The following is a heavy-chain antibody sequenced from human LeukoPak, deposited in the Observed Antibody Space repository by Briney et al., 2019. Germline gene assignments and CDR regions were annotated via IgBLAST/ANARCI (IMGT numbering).Heavy chain of an antibody. CDR3: ARGLVGATTGFDY. D-gene: IGHD1-26*01. J-gene: IGHJ4*02. CDR2: INPNSGGT. V-gene: IGHV1-2*02. CDR1: GYTFTGYY. Sequence: GASVKVSCKASGYTFTGYYMHWVRQAPGQGLEWMGWINPNSGGTNYAQKFQGRVTMTRDTSISTAYVELSRLRSDDTAVYYCARGLVGATTGFDYWGQGTLVTVSS.